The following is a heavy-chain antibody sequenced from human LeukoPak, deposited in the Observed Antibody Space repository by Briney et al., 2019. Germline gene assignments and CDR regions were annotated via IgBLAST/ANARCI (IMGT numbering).Heavy chain of an antibody. CDR3: ARKAHDGSGWYRAAFDI. D-gene: IGHD6-19*01. J-gene: IGHJ3*02. V-gene: IGHV1-69*13. CDR2: IIPIFGTA. CDR1: GCTFSSYA. Sequence: ASVKVSCKASGCTFSSYAISWVRQAPGQGLEWMGGIIPIFGTANYAQKFQGRVTITADESTSTAYMELSSLRSEDTAVYYCARKAHDGSGWYRAAFDIWGQGTMVTVSS.